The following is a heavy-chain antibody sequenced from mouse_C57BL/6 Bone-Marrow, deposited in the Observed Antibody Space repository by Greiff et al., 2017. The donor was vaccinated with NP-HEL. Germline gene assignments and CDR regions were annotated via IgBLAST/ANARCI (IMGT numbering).Heavy chain of an antibody. Sequence: DVKLLESGGGLVQPKGSLKLSCAASGFSFNTYAMNWVRQAPGKGLEWVARIRSKSNNYATYYADSLKDRFTISRDDSESMLYLQMNNLKTEDTAMYYCVRQGYDGYYLDYWGQGTTLTVSS. J-gene: IGHJ2*01. V-gene: IGHV10-1*01. D-gene: IGHD2-3*01. CDR3: VRQGYDGYYLDY. CDR1: GFSFNTYA. CDR2: IRSKSNNYAT.